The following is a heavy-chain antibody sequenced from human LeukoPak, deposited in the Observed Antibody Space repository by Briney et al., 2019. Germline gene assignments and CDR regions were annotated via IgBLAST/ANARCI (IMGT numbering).Heavy chain of an antibody. J-gene: IGHJ4*02. Sequence: KSGGSLRLSCAASGFTFSSYSMNWVRQAPGKGLEWVSSISSGSSYLYYADSMKGQFTISRDNAKNSLYLQMNSLRAEDTAVYYCARDHLTYSSSSDFDYWGQGTLVTVSS. CDR1: GFTFSSYS. CDR2: ISSGSSYL. V-gene: IGHV3-21*01. CDR3: ARDHLTYSSSSDFDY. D-gene: IGHD6-6*01.